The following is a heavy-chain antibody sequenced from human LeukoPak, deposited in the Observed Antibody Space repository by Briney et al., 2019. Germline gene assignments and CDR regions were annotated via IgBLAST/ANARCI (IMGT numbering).Heavy chain of an antibody. Sequence: SETLSLTCAVYGGSFSGYYWSWIRQPPGKGLEWIGEINHSGSTNYNPSLKSRVTISVDTSKNQFSLKLSSVTAADTAVYYCASQNDFRSGYYDYWGQGTLVTVSS. V-gene: IGHV4-34*01. D-gene: IGHD3-3*01. CDR3: ASQNDFRSGYYDY. CDR2: INHSGST. CDR1: GGSFSGYY. J-gene: IGHJ4*02.